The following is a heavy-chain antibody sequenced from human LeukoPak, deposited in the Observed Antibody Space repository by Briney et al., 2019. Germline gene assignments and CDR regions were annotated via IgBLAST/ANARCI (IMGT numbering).Heavy chain of an antibody. V-gene: IGHV3-7*01. D-gene: IGHD1-26*01. CDR3: ARDGNGGSYYPHLSFDY. Sequence: PGGSLRLSCAASGFTFSSYWMSWVRQAPGKGLEWVANIKQDGSEKYYVDSVKGRFTISRDNAKNSLYLQMNSLRAEDTAVYYCARDGNGGSYYPHLSFDYWGQGTLVTVSS. CDR1: GFTFSSYW. CDR2: IKQDGSEK. J-gene: IGHJ4*02.